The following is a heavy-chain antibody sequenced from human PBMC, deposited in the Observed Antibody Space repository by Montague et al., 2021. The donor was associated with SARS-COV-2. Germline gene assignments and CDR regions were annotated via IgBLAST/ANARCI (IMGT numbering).Heavy chain of an antibody. V-gene: IGHV4-59*02. CDR1: GDSVSHDF. J-gene: IGHJ4*02. D-gene: IGHD1-26*01. CDR2: VYYSRGS. CDR3: VRDPAPSGSGTFYDY. Sequence: SETLSLTCTVSGDSVSHDFWTWIRQPPGKGLEWIGYVYYSRGSSXNPSLMGRVSIAVDTSKNQFSLRLSTVTAADTAIYYCVRDPAPSGSGTFYDYWGQGTLVAVSS.